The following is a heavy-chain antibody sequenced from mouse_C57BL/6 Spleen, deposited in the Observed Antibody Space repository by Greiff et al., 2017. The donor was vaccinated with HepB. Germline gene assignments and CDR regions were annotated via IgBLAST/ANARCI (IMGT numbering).Heavy chain of an antibody. V-gene: IGHV1-23*01. CDR1: GYTFTDYE. Sequence: QVQLKQSGAELVRPGASVKLSCKASGYTFTDYEMHCVKQTPVHGLEWIGAIEPETCGTAYNQKFKGKATLTAAKSSSTAYMGLGSLTCEDSAVYYCTRRGYGSSYWYFDGWGTGTTVTVAS. D-gene: IGHD1-1*01. J-gene: IGHJ1*03. CDR3: TRRGYGSSYWYFDG. CDR2: IEPETCGT.